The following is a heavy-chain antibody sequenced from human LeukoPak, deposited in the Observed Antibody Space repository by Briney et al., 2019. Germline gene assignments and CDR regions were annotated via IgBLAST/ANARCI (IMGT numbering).Heavy chain of an antibody. V-gene: IGHV3-23*01. CDR1: GFTFSRYA. CDR2: ISGSGGST. CDR3: AKLDGYSDIVVVPAAYDY. D-gene: IGHD2-2*01. Sequence: GGSLRLSCAASGFTFSRYAMSWVRQAPGKGLEWVSAISGSGGSTYYADSVKGRFTISRDNSKNTLYLQMNSLRAEDTAVYYCAKLDGYSDIVVVPAAYDYWGQGTLVTVSS. J-gene: IGHJ4*02.